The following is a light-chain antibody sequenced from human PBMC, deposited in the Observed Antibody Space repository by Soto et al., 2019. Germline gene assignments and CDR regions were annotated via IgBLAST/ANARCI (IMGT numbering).Light chain of an antibody. V-gene: IGKV1-5*03. J-gene: IGKJ3*01. CDR1: QSITTW. Sequence: DIQMTQSPSTLSASVGDRVTITCRASQSITTWLAWYQQKPGKAPKLLIYRASSLESGVPSRFSGSGSGTAFTLTISSLQPDDFATYYCQHYTTYSGTFDPGTKLDIK. CDR2: RAS. CDR3: QHYTTYSGT.